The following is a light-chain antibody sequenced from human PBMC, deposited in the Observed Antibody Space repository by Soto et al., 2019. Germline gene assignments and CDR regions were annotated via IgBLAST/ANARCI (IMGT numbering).Light chain of an antibody. CDR3: QQYTNWPPYT. CDR1: QSVSSN. CDR2: GAS. J-gene: IGKJ2*01. Sequence: EKVMTQSPATLSVSPVDIATLSCRASQSVSSNLAWYQQKPGQAPRRLIFGASTRSTGIRAKFSGSGSGTEYTLTNSSLQSEDFAVDYYQQYTNWPPYTFGQGTKLEIK. V-gene: IGKV3-15*01.